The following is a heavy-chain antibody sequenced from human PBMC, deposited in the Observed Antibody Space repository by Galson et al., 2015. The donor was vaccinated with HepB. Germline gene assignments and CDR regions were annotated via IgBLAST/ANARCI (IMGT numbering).Heavy chain of an antibody. CDR2: IYSDGST. V-gene: IGHV4-59*02. CDR3: ARAPPLKVGRHTFPYYAMDL. D-gene: IGHD1-14*01. CDR1: GDSVSGLY. Sequence: SETLSLTCSVSGDSVSGLYWSWIRQRPEKGLEWIGYIYSDGSTNYSPSLKSRVTILLDTSRNLLSLKMMSVTTEDTGVYYCARAPPLKVGRHTFPYYAMDLWSPGTTVSVSS. J-gene: IGHJ6*02.